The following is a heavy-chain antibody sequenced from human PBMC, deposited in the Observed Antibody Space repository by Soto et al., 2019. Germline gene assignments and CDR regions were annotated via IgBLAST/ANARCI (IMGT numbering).Heavy chain of an antibody. CDR1: GFTFSSYS. J-gene: IGHJ4*02. Sequence: EVQLVESGGGLVKPGGSLRLSCAASGFTFSSYSMNWVRQAPGKGLEWVSSISSSSSYIYYADSVKGRFTISRDNAKNSLYLQMNSLRAEDTAVYYCAREGGSYWGFDYWGQGTLVTVSS. D-gene: IGHD1-26*01. V-gene: IGHV3-21*01. CDR2: ISSSSSYI. CDR3: AREGGSYWGFDY.